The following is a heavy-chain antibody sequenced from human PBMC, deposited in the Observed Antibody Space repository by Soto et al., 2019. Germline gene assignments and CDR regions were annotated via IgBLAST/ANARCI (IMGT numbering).Heavy chain of an antibody. CDR1: GGTFSSYA. D-gene: IGHD6-25*01. CDR2: IIPIFGTA. Sequence: QVQLVQSGAEVKKPGSSVKVSCKASGGTFSSYAISWVRQAPGQGLEWMGGIIPIFGTANYAQKFQGRVTITADESTSTAYMELSSLRSEDTAVYYCARVTAAGDLHYYYYGMDVWGQGTTVTVSS. J-gene: IGHJ6*02. CDR3: ARVTAAGDLHYYYYGMDV. V-gene: IGHV1-69*01.